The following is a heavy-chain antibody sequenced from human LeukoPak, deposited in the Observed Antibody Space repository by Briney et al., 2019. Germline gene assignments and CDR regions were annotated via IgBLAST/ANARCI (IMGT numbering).Heavy chain of an antibody. D-gene: IGHD1-26*01. Sequence: PSETLSLTCTVSGGSISSYYWSWIRQPAGKGLEWIGRIYTSGSTNYNPSLKSRVTISVDTSKKKFSLKLSSVTAADTAVYYCAREGARWEPSFSAFDIWGQGTMVTVSS. CDR3: AREGARWEPSFSAFDI. V-gene: IGHV4-4*07. J-gene: IGHJ3*02. CDR1: GGSISSYY. CDR2: IYTSGST.